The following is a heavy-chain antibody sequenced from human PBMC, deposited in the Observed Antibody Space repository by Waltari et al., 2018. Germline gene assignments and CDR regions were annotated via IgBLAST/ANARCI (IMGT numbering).Heavy chain of an antibody. CDR2: ISSSSRYI. CDR3: AKEDGKWVKSSGWSYFDY. CDR1: GFAFSSYS. Sequence: EVQLVESGGGLVKPGGSLRLSCAASGFAFSSYSMNWVRQAPGKWLGWVSSISSSSRYIYYADSVKGRFTISRDNAKNSLYLQMNSLRAEDTAVYYCAKEDGKWVKSSGWSYFDYWGQGTLVTVSS. J-gene: IGHJ4*02. V-gene: IGHV3-21*01. D-gene: IGHD6-19*01.